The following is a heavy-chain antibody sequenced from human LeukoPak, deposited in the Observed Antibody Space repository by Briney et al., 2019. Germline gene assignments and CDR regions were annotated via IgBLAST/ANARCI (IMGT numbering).Heavy chain of an antibody. CDR2: ISDNGGST. D-gene: IGHD3-16*02. CDR3: AKTIVIPIALGVFDY. Sequence: GGSLRLSRAASGFTFSSSAMSWVRQAPGKGLEWVSTISDNGGSTYYADSVKGRFTISGDNSKNTLYLQMNSLRAEDTAIYYCAKTIVIPIALGVFDYWGQGTLVTVSS. V-gene: IGHV3-23*01. CDR1: GFTFSSSA. J-gene: IGHJ4*02.